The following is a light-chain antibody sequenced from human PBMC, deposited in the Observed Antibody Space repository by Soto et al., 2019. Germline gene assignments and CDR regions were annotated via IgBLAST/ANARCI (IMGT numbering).Light chain of an antibody. CDR2: GAS. CDR3: QQYGSSPPTWT. J-gene: IGKJ1*01. CDR1: QSVSSSY. Sequence: EIVLTQSPGILSLSPGERATLSCRARQSVSSSYLAWYQQKPGQAPRLLIYGASSRATGIPDRFSGSGSGTDFTLTISRLEPEDFAVYYCQQYGSSPPTWTFGQGTKVEIK. V-gene: IGKV3-20*01.